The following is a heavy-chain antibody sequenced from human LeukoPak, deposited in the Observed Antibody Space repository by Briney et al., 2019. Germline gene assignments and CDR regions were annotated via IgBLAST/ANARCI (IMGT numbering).Heavy chain of an antibody. Sequence: SETLSLTCAVYGGSFSGYYWSWIRQPPGKGLEWVGEINHSGSTNYNPSLKSRVTISVDTSKNQFSLKLSSVTAADTAVYYCARGGGPRYCSSTSCYARGNYYYYYGMDVWGKGTTVTVSS. V-gene: IGHV4-34*01. J-gene: IGHJ6*04. CDR3: ARGGGPRYCSSTSCYARGNYYYYYGMDV. CDR2: INHSGST. D-gene: IGHD2-2*01. CDR1: GGSFSGYY.